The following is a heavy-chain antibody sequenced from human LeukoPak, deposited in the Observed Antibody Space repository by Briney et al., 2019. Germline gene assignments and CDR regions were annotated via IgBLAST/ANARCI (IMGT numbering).Heavy chain of an antibody. CDR2: ISSSGSTI. Sequence: GGSLRLSCAASGFTFSDYYMSCIRQAPGKGLGWVSYISSSGSTIYYADSVRGGFTISRENAKNSLYLQINSLRAEDTPVYYSARGRRRSYIVYSGQGTLVTVSS. CDR3: ARGRRRSYIVY. V-gene: IGHV3-11*01. J-gene: IGHJ4*02. CDR1: GFTFSDYY.